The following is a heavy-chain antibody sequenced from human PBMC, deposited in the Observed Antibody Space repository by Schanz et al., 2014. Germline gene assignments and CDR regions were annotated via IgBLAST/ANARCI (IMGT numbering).Heavy chain of an antibody. CDR1: GFTFSDAW. Sequence: EVQLVESGGGLVKPGGFLRLSCAASGFTFSDAWMHWVRQDPGKGLVWVSNIPWNGAAIGYAGSVRGRFTISRDNAKSSLYLQMNSLRAEDTAVYYCAKSQGSSFDSWGQGTLVTVSS. D-gene: IGHD6-13*01. CDR3: AKSQGSSFDS. CDR2: IPWNGAAI. J-gene: IGHJ4*02. V-gene: IGHV3-9*01.